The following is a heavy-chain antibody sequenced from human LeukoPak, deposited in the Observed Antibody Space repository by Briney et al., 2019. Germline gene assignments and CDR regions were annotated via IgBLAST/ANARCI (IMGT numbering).Heavy chain of an antibody. CDR1: GFTFSSYS. J-gene: IGHJ4*02. V-gene: IGHV3-21*01. CDR3: ARDSRFGGPYDY. D-gene: IGHD3-10*01. CDR2: ISSSSSYI. Sequence: GGSLRLSCAASGFTFSSYSMNWVRQAPGKGLEWVSSISSSSSYIYYADSVKGRFTISRDNAKNSLYLQMNSLRAEDTAAYYCARDSRFGGPYDYWGQGTLVTVSS.